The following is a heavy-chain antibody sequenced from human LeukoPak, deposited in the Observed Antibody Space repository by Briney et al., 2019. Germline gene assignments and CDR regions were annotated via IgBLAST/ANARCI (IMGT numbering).Heavy chain of an antibody. CDR2: ISYSGGT. Sequence: SETLSLTCTVSGGSISNYYWNWIRQPPGKGLEWVGHISYSGGTKYNPSLQSRVTISIDTSKNQFSLKLSSVTAADTAVYYCARALSYGYLIDAFDIWGQGTMVTVSS. CDR3: ARALSYGYLIDAFDI. CDR1: GGSISNYY. D-gene: IGHD5-18*01. V-gene: IGHV4-59*13. J-gene: IGHJ3*02.